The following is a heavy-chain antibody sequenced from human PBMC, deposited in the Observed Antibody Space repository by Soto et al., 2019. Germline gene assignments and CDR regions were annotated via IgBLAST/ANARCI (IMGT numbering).Heavy chain of an antibody. CDR3: AREASAMAPYYFDY. D-gene: IGHD6-25*01. Sequence: GGSLRLSCGASGFTFTDYGMHWVRQAPGKGLEWVAVIWYDGSNKYYADSVKGRFTISRDNSKNTLYLQMNSLRAEDTAVYYCAREASAMAPYYFDYWGQGTLVTVSS. V-gene: IGHV3-33*08. J-gene: IGHJ4*02. CDR1: GFTFTDYG. CDR2: IWYDGSNK.